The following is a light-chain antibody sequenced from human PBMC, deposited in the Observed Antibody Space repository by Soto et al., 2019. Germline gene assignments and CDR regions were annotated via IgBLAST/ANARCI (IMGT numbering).Light chain of an antibody. Sequence: DIQMTQSPSTLSASVGYRVTITCRASQSIGDLLAWYQQKPGEAPKLLIYKASYLESGVPSRFSGSGSGTEFTLTISSLQPDDLATYYCQHYSAFSVTFGQGTKVDIK. V-gene: IGKV1-5*03. J-gene: IGKJ1*01. CDR2: KAS. CDR1: QSIGDL. CDR3: QHYSAFSVT.